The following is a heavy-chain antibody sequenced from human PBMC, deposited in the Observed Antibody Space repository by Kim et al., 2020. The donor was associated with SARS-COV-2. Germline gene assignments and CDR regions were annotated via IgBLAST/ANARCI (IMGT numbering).Heavy chain of an antibody. V-gene: IGHV3-64D*09. D-gene: IGHD3-10*01. J-gene: IGHJ4*02. CDR2: ST. CDR3: VKSPGEPGDY. Sequence: STYYADSVKGRFTISRDNSKNTLYLQMSSLRAEDTAVYYCVKSPGEPGDYWGQGTLVTVSS.